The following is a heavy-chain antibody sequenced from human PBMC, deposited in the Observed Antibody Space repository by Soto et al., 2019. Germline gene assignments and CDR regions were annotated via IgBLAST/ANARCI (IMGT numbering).Heavy chain of an antibody. CDR1: GGSISSSSYY. CDR2: IYYSGST. Sequence: SEALFLTSTFSGGSISSSSYYLGWIREPPGKGLEWIGSIYYSGSTYYNPSLKSRVTISVDTSKNQFSLKLGSVTAADTAVYYCARLYCSGGSCYSGWFDPWGQGTLVTVS. D-gene: IGHD2-15*01. CDR3: ARLYCSGGSCYSGWFDP. V-gene: IGHV4-39*01. J-gene: IGHJ5*02.